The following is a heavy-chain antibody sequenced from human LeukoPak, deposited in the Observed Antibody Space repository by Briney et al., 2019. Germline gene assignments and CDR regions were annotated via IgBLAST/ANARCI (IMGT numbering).Heavy chain of an antibody. V-gene: IGHV3-7*03. J-gene: IGHJ4*02. CDR2: IKQDGSEK. Sequence: PGGSLRLSCAASGFTFSSYWMSWVRQAPGKGLEWVANIKQDGSEKYYVDSVKGRFTISRDNAKNSLYLQMNSLKTEDTAVYYCTTDEGIAAAGSDYWGQGTLVTVSS. CDR3: TTDEGIAAAGSDY. CDR1: GFTFSSYW. D-gene: IGHD6-13*01.